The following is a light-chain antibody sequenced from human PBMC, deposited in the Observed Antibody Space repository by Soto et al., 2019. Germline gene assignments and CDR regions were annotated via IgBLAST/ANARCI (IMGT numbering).Light chain of an antibody. Sequence: SYELTQPLSVSVRLGQTARITCGGNDIENKNVHWYQQKPGQAPVLVLFRDSNRPSGISERFSGSNSGNTATLSISGAQDGDEADYYSEVWASNNYVFGSGKKVTVL. V-gene: IGLV3-9*01. CDR3: EVWASNNYV. CDR2: RDS. J-gene: IGLJ6*01. CDR1: DIENKN.